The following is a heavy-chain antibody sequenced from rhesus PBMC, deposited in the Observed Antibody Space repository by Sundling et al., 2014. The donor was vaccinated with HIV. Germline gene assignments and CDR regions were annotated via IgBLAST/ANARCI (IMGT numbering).Heavy chain of an antibody. J-gene: IGHJ4*01. CDR2: INGGGGSI. CDR1: GFNFRNYG. Sequence: EVQLVETGGGLVQPGGSLKLSCLASGFNFRNYGMSWVRQAPGKGLEWVSVINGGGGSIDYADSVKGRFTISRDNSKNTLSLQMNSLKTEDTAVYYCTIDPLVTVLVAVAVGTEFSDRDYWGQGVLVTVSS. D-gene: IGHD2-21*01. V-gene: IGHV3S42*01. CDR3: TIDPLVTVLVAVAVGTEFSDRDY.